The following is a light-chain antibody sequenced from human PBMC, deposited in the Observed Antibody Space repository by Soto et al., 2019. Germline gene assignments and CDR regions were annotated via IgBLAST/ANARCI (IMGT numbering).Light chain of an antibody. CDR3: QQSYSSILT. V-gene: IGKV1-39*01. CDR1: QSISSY. CDR2: VAS. Sequence: DIQMTQSPSSLSASVGDRVTITCRASQSISSYLNWYQQKPGKAPNLLIYVASNLQSGVPSRFSGSGSGTDFTLTISSLQPEDFATYYCQQSYSSILTFGGGTKVEVK. J-gene: IGKJ4*01.